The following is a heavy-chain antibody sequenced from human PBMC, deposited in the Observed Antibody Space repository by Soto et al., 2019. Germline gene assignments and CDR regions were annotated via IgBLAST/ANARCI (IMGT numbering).Heavy chain of an antibody. CDR1: GFTFSSYG. CDR2: IWYDGSNK. CDR3: ARSITMVRGVILGGIDY. J-gene: IGHJ4*02. D-gene: IGHD3-10*01. Sequence: GGSLRLSCAASGFTFSSYGMHWVRQAPGKGLEWVAVIWYDGSNKYYADSVKGRFTISRDNSKNTLYLQMNSLRAEDTAVYYCARSITMVRGVILGGIDYWGQGTLVTVSS. V-gene: IGHV3-33*01.